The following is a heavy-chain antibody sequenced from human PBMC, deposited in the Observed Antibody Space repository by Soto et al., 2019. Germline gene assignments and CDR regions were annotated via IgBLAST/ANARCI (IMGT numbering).Heavy chain of an antibody. Sequence: SETLSLTCKVSSGSVSNYYWSWIRQPAGKGLEWIGRIYTGGSTNYNPSLKSRVTMSVDTSKNQFSLRLTSVTAADTAVYYCARGSCSSASCYTGDYWGQGTLVTVSS. CDR2: IYTGGST. CDR3: ARGSCSSASCYTGDY. D-gene: IGHD2-2*02. CDR1: SGSVSNYY. V-gene: IGHV4-4*07. J-gene: IGHJ4*02.